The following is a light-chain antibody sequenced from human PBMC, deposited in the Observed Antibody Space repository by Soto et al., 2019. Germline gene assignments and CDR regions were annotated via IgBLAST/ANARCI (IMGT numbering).Light chain of an antibody. J-gene: IGKJ2*01. CDR2: AAS. CDR1: QHISNF. CDR3: QQSSSTPYT. V-gene: IGKV1-39*01. Sequence: DIQMTQSPSSLSASIGDTVTITCRASQHISNFVNWYQQRPGTAPKLLIYAASTLHPGVPSRFSGVGFETDFTLTINSLQPDDFVTYFCQQSSSTPYTFGQVTRLEI.